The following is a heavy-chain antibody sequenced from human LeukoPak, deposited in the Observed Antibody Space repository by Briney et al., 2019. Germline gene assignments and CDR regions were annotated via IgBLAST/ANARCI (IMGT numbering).Heavy chain of an antibody. J-gene: IGHJ3*02. Sequence: SVKVSCKASGGTFSSYAISWVRQAPGQGLEWMGGIIPIFGTANYAQKFQGRVTITRNTSISTAYMELSSLRSEDTAVYYCARRLGLRWDLQAFDIWGQGTMVTVSS. CDR2: IIPIFGTA. CDR3: ARRLGLRWDLQAFDI. D-gene: IGHD4-23*01. CDR1: GGTFSSYA. V-gene: IGHV1-69*05.